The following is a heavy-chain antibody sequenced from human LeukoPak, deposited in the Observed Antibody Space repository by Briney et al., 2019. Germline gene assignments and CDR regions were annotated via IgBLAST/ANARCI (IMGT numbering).Heavy chain of an antibody. V-gene: IGHV3-21*01. Sequence: GGSLRLSCAASGFTVSSNYMSWVRQAPGGGLEGGSSISSSINYIYYADSVKGLFTISRDNAKNSLYLQMNSLRAEDTAVYFCARGGSGTKFDYWGQGTLVTVSS. D-gene: IGHD3-10*01. J-gene: IGHJ4*02. CDR3: ARGGSGTKFDY. CDR1: GFTVSSNY. CDR2: ISSSINYI.